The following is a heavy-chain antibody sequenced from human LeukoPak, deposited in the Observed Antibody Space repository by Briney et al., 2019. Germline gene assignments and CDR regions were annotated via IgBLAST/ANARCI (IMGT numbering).Heavy chain of an antibody. Sequence: SETLSLTCTVSGGSISSTTYYWGWIRQPPGKGLEWIGSVYSSGSTYYNPSLKSRAIISVDTSKNQFSLMLSSVTAADTAMYYCARHVNDILTTLGAHFDYWGQGTLVTVSS. CDR2: VYSSGST. V-gene: IGHV4-39*01. CDR1: GGSISSTTYY. J-gene: IGHJ4*02. CDR3: ARHVNDILTTLGAHFDY. D-gene: IGHD3-9*01.